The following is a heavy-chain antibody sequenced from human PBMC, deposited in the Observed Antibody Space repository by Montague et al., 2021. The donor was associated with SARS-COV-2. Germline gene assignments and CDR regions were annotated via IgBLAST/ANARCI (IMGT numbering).Heavy chain of an antibody. J-gene: IGHJ6*02. CDR3: ARDLWRSTIVGVATRYGMDV. V-gene: IGHV4-61*01. D-gene: IGHD3-3*01. Sequence: SETLSLTCTVSGGSVSSGSYYWSWIRQHPGKGLEWIGYIYYSGSIYYNPSLKSRVTISVDTSKNQFSLKLSSVTAADTAVYYCARDLWRSTIVGVATRYGMDVWGRGTPVTVSS. CDR2: IYYSGSI. CDR1: GGSVSSGSYY.